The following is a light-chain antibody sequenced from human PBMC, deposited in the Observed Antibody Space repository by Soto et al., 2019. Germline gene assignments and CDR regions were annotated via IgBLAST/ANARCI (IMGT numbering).Light chain of an antibody. V-gene: IGKV3-20*01. Sequence: ENVLTRSPGTLSLSPGERATLSCRASQSVGSYLGWYQKKPGQAPRLLIYGASNRATGIPDRFSGSGSGTDFTLTISRLEPEDFAVYYCQHYGGPPPWTFGQGTKVEIK. J-gene: IGKJ1*01. CDR1: QSVGSY. CDR3: QHYGGPPPWT. CDR2: GAS.